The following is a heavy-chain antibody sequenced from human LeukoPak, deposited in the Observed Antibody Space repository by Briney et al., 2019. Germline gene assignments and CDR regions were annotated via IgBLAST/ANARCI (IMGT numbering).Heavy chain of an antibody. CDR1: GGSFSGYY. CDR3: ARSYYDFWSGYYTGGHYYYYYFMDV. V-gene: IGHV4-34*01. Sequence: SETLSLTCAVYGGSFSGYYWSWIRQPPGKGLEWIGEINHSGSTNYNPSLKSRVTISVDTSKNQFSLKLSSVTAADTAVYYCARSYYDFWSGYYTGGHYYYYYFMDVWGKGTTVTVSS. J-gene: IGHJ6*03. CDR2: INHSGST. D-gene: IGHD3-3*01.